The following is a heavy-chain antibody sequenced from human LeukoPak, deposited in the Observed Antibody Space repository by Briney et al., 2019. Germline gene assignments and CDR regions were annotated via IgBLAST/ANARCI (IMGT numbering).Heavy chain of an antibody. D-gene: IGHD2-2*01. Sequence: PGGSLRLSCAASGFTFSSFGIHWVRQAPGKGLEWVAFIRYDGSNKYYADSVKGRFTISRDNSKNTLYLQMNSLRAEDTAVYYCAKDVIVVVPAAPGDAFDIWGQGTMVTVSS. V-gene: IGHV3-30*02. CDR1: GFTFSSFG. CDR3: AKDVIVVVPAAPGDAFDI. CDR2: IRYDGSNK. J-gene: IGHJ3*02.